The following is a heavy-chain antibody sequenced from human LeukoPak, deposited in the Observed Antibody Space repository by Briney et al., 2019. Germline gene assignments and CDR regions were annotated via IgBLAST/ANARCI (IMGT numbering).Heavy chain of an antibody. V-gene: IGHV4-59*01. CDR1: GGSLSSYY. D-gene: IGHD3-16*02. CDR3: ARDLDYVWGSYRSPYAFDI. Sequence: SETLSLTCTVSGGSLSSYYWSWTRQPPGKGLEWIGYIYYSGSTNYNPSLKSRVTISVDTSKTQFSLKLSSVTAADTAVYYCARDLDYVWGSYRSPYAFDIWGQGTMVTVSS. CDR2: IYYSGST. J-gene: IGHJ3*02.